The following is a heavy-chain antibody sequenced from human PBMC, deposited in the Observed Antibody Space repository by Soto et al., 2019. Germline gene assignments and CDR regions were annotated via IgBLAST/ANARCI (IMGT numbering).Heavy chain of an antibody. Sequence: PSETLSLTCSVSGGSINSGDYYWSWVRQPPGKGLEWIGYIDYSGSTYFNPSLKSRVTISNDTSRNQFSLRLSSVTAADTAVYYCARAIVVTIGGMDVWGQGTTVTVSS. CDR1: GGSINSGDYY. CDR3: ARAIVVTIGGMDV. V-gene: IGHV4-30-4*01. D-gene: IGHD5-12*01. J-gene: IGHJ6*02. CDR2: IDYSGST.